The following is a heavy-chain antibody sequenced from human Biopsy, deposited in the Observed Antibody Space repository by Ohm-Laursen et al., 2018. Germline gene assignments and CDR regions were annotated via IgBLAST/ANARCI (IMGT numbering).Heavy chain of an antibody. CDR1: GFIFDDYA. D-gene: IGHD5-18*01. Sequence: SLRLSCAASGFIFDDYAMHWVRQAPGKGLEWVSGISWDSGRIDYADSVKGRFTISGDNAKNSLYLQMNSLRAEDTAVYYCAKDRYNYTPIGGFSMDVWGQGTTVTVSS. V-gene: IGHV3-9*01. CDR3: AKDRYNYTPIGGFSMDV. CDR2: ISWDSGRI. J-gene: IGHJ6*02.